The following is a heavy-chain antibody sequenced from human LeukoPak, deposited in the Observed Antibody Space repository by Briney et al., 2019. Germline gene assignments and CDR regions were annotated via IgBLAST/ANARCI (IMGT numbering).Heavy chain of an antibody. V-gene: IGHV3-7*01. CDR3: ARLRYSDWLSVFDY. D-gene: IGHD3-9*01. CDR2: IKQDGGEK. J-gene: IGHJ4*02. CDR1: GFTFSIYW. Sequence: PGGSLRLSCAASGFTFSIYWMSWVRQAPGKGLEWVANIKQDGGEKYYVDSVKGRFTISRDNAKNSLYLQMNSLRAEDTAVYYCARLRYSDWLSVFDYWGQGTLVTVSS.